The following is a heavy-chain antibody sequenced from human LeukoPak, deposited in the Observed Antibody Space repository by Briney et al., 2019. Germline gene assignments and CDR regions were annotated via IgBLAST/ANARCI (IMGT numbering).Heavy chain of an antibody. CDR1: GFTFSSYA. CDR3: AILSGGSSSSPAH. CDR2: ISGSGGRRT. J-gene: IGHJ4*02. D-gene: IGHD6-6*01. Sequence: PGGSLRLSCAASGFTFSSYAMSWVRQAPGKGLEWVSGISGSGGRRTYYVDSVKGRFTISRDNSKNTLYVQMNSLRADDTAVYYCAILSGGSSSSPAHWGQGTLVTVSS. V-gene: IGHV3-23*01.